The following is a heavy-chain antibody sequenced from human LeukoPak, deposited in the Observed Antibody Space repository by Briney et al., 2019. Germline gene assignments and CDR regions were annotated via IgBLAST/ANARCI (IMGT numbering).Heavy chain of an antibody. CDR3: ARGVSYYYGSGSYYIGY. V-gene: IGHV1-8*01. CDR2: MNPNSGNT. Sequence: ASVKVSCKASGYTFTSYDINWVRRATGQGLEWMGWMNPNSGNTGYAQKFQGRVTMTRNTSISTAYMELSSLRSEDTAVYYCARGVSYYYGSGSYYIGYWGQGTLVTVSS. D-gene: IGHD3-10*01. CDR1: GYTFTSYD. J-gene: IGHJ4*02.